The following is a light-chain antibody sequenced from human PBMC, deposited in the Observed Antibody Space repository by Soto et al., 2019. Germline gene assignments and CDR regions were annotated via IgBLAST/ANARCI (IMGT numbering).Light chain of an antibody. CDR1: QNISNY. V-gene: IGKV3-11*01. CDR2: DVS. J-gene: IGKJ1*01. CDR3: RQRSYWPRT. Sequence: ILLTQSPATLSLSPGKRATISCRASQNISNYLIWYRQKPGQAPRVLIYDVSNRAAGIPARCSRSGAGTDCTRAISSLEPVDVEVDACRQRSYWPRTFRPGTKVDIK.